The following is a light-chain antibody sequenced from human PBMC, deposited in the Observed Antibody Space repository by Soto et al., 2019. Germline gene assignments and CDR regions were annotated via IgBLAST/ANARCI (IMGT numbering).Light chain of an antibody. V-gene: IGKV3-20*01. Sequence: EIVLTQSPGTLSLSPGERATLSCRASQSVSSSYLAWYQQKPGQAPRLLIYGASSRATGIPDRFNGSGSGTDFTLTISRLEPEDFAVYYCQQYGSSPMYTFGQGTKVDIK. CDR3: QQYGSSPMYT. CDR2: GAS. J-gene: IGKJ2*01. CDR1: QSVSSSY.